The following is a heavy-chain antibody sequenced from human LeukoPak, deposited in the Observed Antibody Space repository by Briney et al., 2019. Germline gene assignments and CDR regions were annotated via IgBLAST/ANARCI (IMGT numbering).Heavy chain of an antibody. CDR1: GGTFSSYA. CDR2: IIPIFGTA. Sequence: SVSVSCKASGGTFSSYAISWVRQAPGPGLEWMGGIIPIFGTANYAQKFQGRGTITTDESTSTAYMELSSLRSEDTAVYYCATRLRFLEWLLYGAGFDYWGQGTLVTVSS. J-gene: IGHJ4*02. D-gene: IGHD3-3*01. CDR3: ATRLRFLEWLLYGAGFDY. V-gene: IGHV1-69*05.